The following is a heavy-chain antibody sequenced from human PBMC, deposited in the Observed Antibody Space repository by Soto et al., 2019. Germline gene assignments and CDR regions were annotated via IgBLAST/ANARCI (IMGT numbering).Heavy chain of an antibody. D-gene: IGHD3-10*01. CDR3: AKDTALYYGSGTWFDP. J-gene: IGHJ5*02. CDR2: ISYDGSNK. Sequence: GGSLRLSCAASGFTFSSYGMHWVRQAPGKGLEWVAVISYDGSNKYYADSVKGRFTISRDNSKNTLYLQMNSLRAEDTAVYYCAKDTALYYGSGTWFDPWGQGTLVTVSS. CDR1: GFTFSSYG. V-gene: IGHV3-30*18.